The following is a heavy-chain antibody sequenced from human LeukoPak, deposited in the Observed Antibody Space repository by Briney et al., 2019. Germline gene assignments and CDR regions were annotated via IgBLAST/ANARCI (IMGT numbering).Heavy chain of an antibody. CDR3: AQNGQSGFSFDP. CDR1: GGSFSGYY. J-gene: IGHJ5*02. CDR2: GSDVGGT. D-gene: IGHD2-8*01. Sequence: SETLSLTCAVYGGSFSGYYWSWIRQPPGKGLEWIGEGSDVGGTKYNPSLKSRVTISADTSKNQFSLKLSSVTAADTAVYYCAQNGQSGFSFDPWGQGTLVTVSS. V-gene: IGHV4-34*01.